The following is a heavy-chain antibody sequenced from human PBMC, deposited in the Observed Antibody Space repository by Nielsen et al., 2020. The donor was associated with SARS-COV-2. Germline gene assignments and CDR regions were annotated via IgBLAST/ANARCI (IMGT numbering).Heavy chain of an antibody. D-gene: IGHD6-13*01. CDR1: GYRFSSSG. CDR2: ISTYNGNT. J-gene: IGHJ4*02. CDR3: AREYSSSCCHFDY. V-gene: IGHV1-18*01. Sequence: ASVKVSCKTSGYRFSSSGIGWVRQAPGQGLEWMGYISTYNGNTKYAQKVQGRVTMTTDTSTSSAYMELTSLRFDDTAVYYCAREYSSSCCHFDYWGQGTLVTVSS.